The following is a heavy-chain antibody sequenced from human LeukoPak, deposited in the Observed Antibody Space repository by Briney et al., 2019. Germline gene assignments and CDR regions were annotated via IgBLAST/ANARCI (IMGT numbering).Heavy chain of an antibody. J-gene: IGHJ4*02. CDR1: GVTFSNAW. D-gene: IGHD6-19*01. CDR2: IKSKTDGGTT. V-gene: IGHV3-15*01. CDR3: TTDLIMAGLDY. Sequence: GGSLRLSCAASGVTFSNAWMSWGRQAPGKGLEWVGRIKSKTDGGTTDYAAPVKGRFTISRDDSKNTLYLQMNSLKTEDTAVYYCTTDLIMAGLDYWGQGTLVTVSS.